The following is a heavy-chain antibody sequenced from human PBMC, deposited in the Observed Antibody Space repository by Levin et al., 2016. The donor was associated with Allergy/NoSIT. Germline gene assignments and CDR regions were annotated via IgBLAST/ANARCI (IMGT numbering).Heavy chain of an antibody. J-gene: IGHJ6*02. D-gene: IGHD2-2*01. Sequence: VRQAPGKGLEWVANIKQDGSEKYYVDSVKGRFTISRDNAKNSLYLQMNSLRAEDTAVYYCARGQLPYYYYYGMDVWGQGTTVTVSS. CDR2: IKQDGSEK. CDR3: ARGQLPYYYYYGMDV. V-gene: IGHV3-7*03.